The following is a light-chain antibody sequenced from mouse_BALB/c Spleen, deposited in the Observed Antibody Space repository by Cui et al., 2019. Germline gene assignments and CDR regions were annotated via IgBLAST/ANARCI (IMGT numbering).Light chain of an antibody. V-gene: IGKV4-74*01. CDR3: HQYHRSPRT. Sequence: QIVLTQSPAITSAYPGERVTMTCTASSSVSSSYLHWYQQKPGSSPKLWIYSTSNLASGVPARFSGSGSGTSYSLTISSMEAEDAATYYCHQYHRSPRTFGGGTKLEIK. CDR2: STS. J-gene: IGKJ1*01. CDR1: SSVSSSY.